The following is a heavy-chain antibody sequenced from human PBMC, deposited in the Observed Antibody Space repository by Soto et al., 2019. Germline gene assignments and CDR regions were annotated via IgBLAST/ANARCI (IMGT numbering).Heavy chain of an antibody. CDR1: GAALNSGNYY. CDR3: PKLRIATNNYKWFNP. Sequence: SETLSLTCSVSGAALNSGNYYWSWIRQVPGKGLEWIGHIYVTGAVDYNPSLRDRITISQDTSERQFSLNLRLVTAADTAFYYCPKLRIATNNYKWFNPWAQAPRATVS. V-gene: IGHV4-31*03. D-gene: IGHD2-21*01. J-gene: IGHJ5*02. CDR2: IYVTGAV.